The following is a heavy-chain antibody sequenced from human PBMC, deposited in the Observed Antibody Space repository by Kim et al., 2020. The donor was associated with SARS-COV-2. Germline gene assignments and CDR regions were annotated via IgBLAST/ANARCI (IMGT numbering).Heavy chain of an antibody. J-gene: IGHJ4*02. CDR3: AKDRTSVLTSVALDF. D-gene: IGHD4-17*01. Sequence: GGSLRLSCAAAGFSISSSAMNWVRQAPGKGLEWVSGISGSGGDTSYADSVRGRFKISRDVSKNTVYLQMDSLRAEDTAVYFCAKDRTSVLTSVALDFWGQGTLLTASS. V-gene: IGHV3-23*01. CDR2: ISGSGGDT. CDR1: GFSISSSA.